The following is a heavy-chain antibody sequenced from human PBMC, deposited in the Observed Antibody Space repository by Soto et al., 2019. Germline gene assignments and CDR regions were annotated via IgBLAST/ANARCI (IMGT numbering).Heavy chain of an antibody. J-gene: IGHJ4*02. CDR2: IDSTSSYI. CDR1: GFIFSSYS. Sequence: GGSLRLSCAASGFIFSSYSMNWVRQAPGKGLEWVSSIDSTSSYIYYADSVKGRFTISRDNAKNLVYLQMNSLRAEDTAVYYCAEGSETFAYWGQGTLVTVSS. D-gene: IGHD3-10*01. CDR3: AEGSETFAY. V-gene: IGHV3-21*01.